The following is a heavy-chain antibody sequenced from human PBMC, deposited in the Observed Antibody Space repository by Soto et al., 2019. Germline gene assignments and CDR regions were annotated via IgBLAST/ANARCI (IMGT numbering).Heavy chain of an antibody. CDR1: GGTFSSYA. CDR2: IIPIFGTA. J-gene: IGHJ6*02. V-gene: IGHV1-69*06. D-gene: IGHD2-2*02. CDR3: ASEDIVVVPAAIYYYGMDV. Sequence: QVQLVQSGAEVKKPGSSVKVSCKASGGTFSSYAISWVRQAPGQGLEWMGGIIPIFGTANYAQKFQGRVTITADKSTSTAYMELSSLRSEDPAVYYCASEDIVVVPAAIYYYGMDVWGQGTTVTVSS.